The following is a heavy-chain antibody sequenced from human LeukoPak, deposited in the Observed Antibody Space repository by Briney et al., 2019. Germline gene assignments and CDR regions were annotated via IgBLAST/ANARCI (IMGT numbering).Heavy chain of an antibody. Sequence: PSETLSLTCTVSGGSISSSSYYWGWIRQPPGKGLEWIGSIYYSGSTYYNPSLKSRVTISVDTSKNQFSLKLSSVTAADTAVYFCARMDYSSSSFDSWGQGTLVTVSS. V-gene: IGHV4-39*01. CDR1: GGSISSSSYY. CDR2: IYYSGST. J-gene: IGHJ4*02. CDR3: ARMDYSSSSFDS. D-gene: IGHD6-6*01.